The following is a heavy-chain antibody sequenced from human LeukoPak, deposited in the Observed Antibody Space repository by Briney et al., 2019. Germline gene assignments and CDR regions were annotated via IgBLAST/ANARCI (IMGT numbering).Heavy chain of an antibody. CDR1: GFTFSSYG. CDR2: ISYDGSNK. Sequence: GGSLRLSCAASGFTFSSYGMHWVRQAPGKGLEWVAVISYDGSNKYYADSVKGRFTISRDNSKNTLYLQMNSLRAEDTAVYYCAKARRDQVTTVTTQYFQHWGQGTLVTVSS. V-gene: IGHV3-30*18. CDR3: AKARRDQVTTVTTQYFQH. D-gene: IGHD4-17*01. J-gene: IGHJ1*01.